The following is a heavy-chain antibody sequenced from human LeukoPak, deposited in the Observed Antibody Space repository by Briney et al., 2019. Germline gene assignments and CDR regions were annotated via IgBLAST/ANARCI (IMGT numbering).Heavy chain of an antibody. V-gene: IGHV4-34*01. J-gene: IGHJ3*02. D-gene: IGHD4-17*01. CDR2: INHSAST. Sequence: SETLSLTCAVNGGSFSGYYWNWIRQPPGKGLEWIGEINHSASTNYSPSLKSRVTISVDTSKNQFSLKLSPVTAADTAVYYCARIGYGDYEGAFDIWGQGTMVTVSS. CDR3: ARIGYGDYEGAFDI. CDR1: GGSFSGYY.